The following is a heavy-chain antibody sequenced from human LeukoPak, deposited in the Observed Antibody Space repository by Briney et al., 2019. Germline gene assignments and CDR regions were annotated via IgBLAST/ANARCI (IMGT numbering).Heavy chain of an antibody. CDR3: ARAEGTGYPYWYFDL. Sequence: SQTLSLTCTVSGGSISSGGYSWSWIRQPPGKGLEWIGYIYHSGSTYYNPSLKSRVTISVDRSKNQFSLKLSSVTAADTAVYYCARAEGTGYPYWYFDLWGRGTLVTVSS. J-gene: IGHJ2*01. V-gene: IGHV4-30-2*01. CDR1: GGSISSGGYS. D-gene: IGHD5-12*01. CDR2: IYHSGST.